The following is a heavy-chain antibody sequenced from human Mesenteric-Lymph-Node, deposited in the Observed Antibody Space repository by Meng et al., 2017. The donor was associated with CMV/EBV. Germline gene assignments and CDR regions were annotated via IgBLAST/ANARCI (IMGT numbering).Heavy chain of an antibody. CDR2: ITDSSSYI. CDR1: GFSFSSYS. J-gene: IGHJ4*02. V-gene: IGHV3-21*01. D-gene: IGHD3-10*01. Sequence: CAASGFSFSSYSMNWVRQATGKGLEWVSSITDSSSYIAYADSVKGRFTISRDNAKNSLFLQMNGLRVEDTAVYYCARDRDDSGSYKAYWGQGTLVTVSS. CDR3: ARDRDDSGSYKAY.